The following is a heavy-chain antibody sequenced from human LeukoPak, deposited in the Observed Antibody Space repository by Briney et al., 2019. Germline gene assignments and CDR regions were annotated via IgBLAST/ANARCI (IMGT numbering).Heavy chain of an antibody. V-gene: IGHV4-39*01. D-gene: IGHD3-16*01. CDR2: IYYGETT. Sequence: SETLSLTCTVSGASISSSNFYWDWIRQSPGKGLEWIGNIYYGETTSYNPSFKSRVTISVDSSKNQFSLKVNSVTAADTAMYFCVRHYVLHIVGPSYWGQGILVTVSS. CDR1: GASISSSNFY. CDR3: VRHYVLHIVGPSY. J-gene: IGHJ4*02.